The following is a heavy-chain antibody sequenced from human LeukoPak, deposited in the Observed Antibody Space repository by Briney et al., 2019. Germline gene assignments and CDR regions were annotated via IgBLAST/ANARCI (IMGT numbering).Heavy chain of an antibody. CDR1: GFPFISYG. V-gene: IGHV3-30*02. D-gene: IGHD3-22*01. CDR2: IGYDGSNK. Sequence: PGGSLRLSCAASGFPFISYGMHWVRQAPGKGLEWAAFIGYDGSNKYYADSVKGRFTISRDNSKNTLYLQMNSLRAADTAVYYCAKDPTHYRVWDDYDSTVLSYWGQGTLVTVSS. CDR3: AKDPTHYRVWDDYDSTVLSY. J-gene: IGHJ4*02.